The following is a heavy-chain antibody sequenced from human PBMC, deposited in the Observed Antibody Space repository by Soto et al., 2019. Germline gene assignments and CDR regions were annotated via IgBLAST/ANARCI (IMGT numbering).Heavy chain of an antibody. CDR2: IIPIFGTA. Sequence: ASGKVSCKASGGTFSSYAISWVRQAPGQGLEWMGGIIPIFGTANYAQKFQGRVTITADESTSTAYMELSSLRSEDTAVYYCASLGRVYAFDIWGQGTMVTVSS. J-gene: IGHJ3*02. CDR3: ASLGRVYAFDI. CDR1: GGTFSSYA. D-gene: IGHD3-3*01. V-gene: IGHV1-69*13.